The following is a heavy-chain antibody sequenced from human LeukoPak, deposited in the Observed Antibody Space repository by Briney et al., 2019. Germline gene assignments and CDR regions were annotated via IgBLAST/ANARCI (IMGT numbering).Heavy chain of an antibody. CDR1: GFTFSSYS. CDR2: ISSSSSYI. D-gene: IGHD4-17*01. Sequence: PGGSLRLSCAASGFTFSSYSMNWVRQAPGKGLEWVSSISSSSSYIYYADSVKGRFTISRDNAKNSLYLQMNSLRAEDTAVYYCASSVDLDYGDYVFYSYWGQGTLVTVSS. V-gene: IGHV3-21*04. J-gene: IGHJ4*02. CDR3: ASSVDLDYGDYVFYSY.